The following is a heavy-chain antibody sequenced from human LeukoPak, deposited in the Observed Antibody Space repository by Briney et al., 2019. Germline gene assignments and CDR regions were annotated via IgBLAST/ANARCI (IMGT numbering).Heavy chain of an antibody. CDR3: ARGGYCGGDCYENDAFDI. V-gene: IGHV4-34*01. D-gene: IGHD2-21*02. Sequence: SETLSLTCAVYGGSFSAYYWSWIRQPPGKGLEWIGEINHSGSTNYNPSLKSRVTISLDTSKNQFSLKLSSVTAADTAVYYYARGGYCGGDCYENDAFDIWGRGTMVTVSS. J-gene: IGHJ3*02. CDR1: GGSFSAYY. CDR2: INHSGST.